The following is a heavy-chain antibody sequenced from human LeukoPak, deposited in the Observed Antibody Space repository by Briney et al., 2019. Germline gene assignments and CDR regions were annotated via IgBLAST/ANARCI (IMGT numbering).Heavy chain of an antibody. V-gene: IGHV4-34*01. D-gene: IGHD3-10*01. J-gene: IGHJ6*03. CDR1: GGSFSGYY. Sequence: SETLSLTCAVYGGSFSGYYWSWIRQHPGKGLELIGEINHSGSTNYNPSLNSRVTISVDTSKMQFSLKLSPVTAADTAVYYCARLYGSGSYYYYYMDVWGKGTTVTVSS. CDR2: INHSGST. CDR3: ARLYGSGSYYYYYMDV.